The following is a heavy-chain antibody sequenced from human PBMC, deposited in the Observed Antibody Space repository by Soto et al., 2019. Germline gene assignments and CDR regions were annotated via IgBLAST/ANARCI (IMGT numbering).Heavy chain of an antibody. V-gene: IGHV1-46*01. J-gene: IGHJ4*02. D-gene: IGHD2-21*02. CDR3: ARGGHVVVVTAALDY. CDR1: GDTFTDYY. CDR2: VNPSGGHT. Sequence: QVQLMQSGAEVKKPGASVKVSCKASGDTFTDYYIHWVRQAPGQGLEWMGTVNPSGGHTTYAQHFLGRVTXPWXXSXRTLYMELTSLTSDDTAVYYCARGGHVVVVTAALDYWGQGTLVTVSS.